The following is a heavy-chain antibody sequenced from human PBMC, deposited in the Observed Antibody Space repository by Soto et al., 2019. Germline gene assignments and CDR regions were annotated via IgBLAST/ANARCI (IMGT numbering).Heavy chain of an antibody. CDR2: ISSSSSYI. Sequence: GGSLRLSCTGSGFTFISSTITWCRQCPGKGLEWVSSISSSSSYIYFADSLKGRFTISRDNAKNSLYLQMNSLRAEDTAVYYCARDIGEMSAVWGQGTQVTVFS. V-gene: IGHV3-21*06. J-gene: IGHJ4*02. CDR1: GFTFISST. CDR3: ARDIGEMSAV. D-gene: IGHD3-10*01.